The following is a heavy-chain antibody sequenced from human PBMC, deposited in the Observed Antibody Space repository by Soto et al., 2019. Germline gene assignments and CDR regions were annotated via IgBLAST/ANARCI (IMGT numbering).Heavy chain of an antibody. CDR3: SRGGNYDDSSGYYATPFDY. Sequence: PSETLSLTCAVSGDTISTGGYSWAWIQQPPGKPLEWIGHTYHSGNPYYNPPLKSRVIISVDRSKNQFSLKLSSETAADTAVYYCSRGGNYDDSSGYYATPFDYWGQGTLVTVSS. V-gene: IGHV4-30-2*01. CDR2: TYHSGNP. CDR1: GDTISTGGYS. J-gene: IGHJ4*02. D-gene: IGHD3-22*01.